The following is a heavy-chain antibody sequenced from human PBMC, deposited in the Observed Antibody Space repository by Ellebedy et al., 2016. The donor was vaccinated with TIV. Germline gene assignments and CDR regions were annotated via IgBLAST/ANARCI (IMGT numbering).Heavy chain of an antibody. V-gene: IGHV4-31*03. CDR3: AAGLPSRVDDAFDI. CDR2: IYYSGST. D-gene: IGHD2-21*02. CDR1: GGSISSGGYY. Sequence: SETLSLTXTVSGGSISSGGYYWSWIRQHPGKGLEWIGYIYYSGSTYYNPSLKSRVTISVDTSKNQFSLKLSSVTAADTAVYYCAAGLPSRVDDAFDIWGQGTMVTVSS. J-gene: IGHJ3*02.